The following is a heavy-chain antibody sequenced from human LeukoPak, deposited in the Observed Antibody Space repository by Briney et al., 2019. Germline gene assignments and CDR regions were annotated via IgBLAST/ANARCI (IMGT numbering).Heavy chain of an antibody. V-gene: IGHV3-9*01. CDR1: GFTFDDYA. J-gene: IGHJ5*02. Sequence: PGGSLRLSCAASGFTFDDYAMHWVRQAPGKGLEWVSGISWNSGSIGYADSVKGRFTISRDNAKNSLYLQMNSLRAEDTAVYYCARAVVVASNWFDPWGQGTLVTVSS. D-gene: IGHD3-22*01. CDR2: ISWNSGSI. CDR3: ARAVVVASNWFDP.